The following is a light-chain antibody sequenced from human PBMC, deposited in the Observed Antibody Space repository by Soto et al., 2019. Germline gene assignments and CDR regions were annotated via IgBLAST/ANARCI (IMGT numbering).Light chain of an antibody. CDR2: DAS. CDR3: QHLPNWPRI. J-gene: IGKJ2*01. V-gene: IGKV3-11*01. Sequence: IVLTQSPATLSLSPGERATLSCRASQTVGTFLAWYQQKPGQAPRLVIYDASKRATGIPARFSGTGSGTAFAFTLISMEPKAFAFYHFQHLPNWPRILGQGTNLNIK. CDR1: QTVGTF.